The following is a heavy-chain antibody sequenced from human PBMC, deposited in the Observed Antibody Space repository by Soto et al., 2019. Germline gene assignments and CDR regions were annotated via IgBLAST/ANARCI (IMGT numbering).Heavy chain of an antibody. V-gene: IGHV6-1*01. Sequence: SQTLSLTCAISGDSVSSNTASWNWIRQSPSRGLEWLGRTYFRSKWYNDYAVSVKSRRIINPDTSNNLFSLQLNSVTPEDTAVYFCAKGDNLGPKTGYAFDPWGQGIMVTVSS. CDR2: TYFRSKWYN. D-gene: IGHD5-12*01. J-gene: IGHJ5*02. CDR3: AKGDNLGPKTGYAFDP. CDR1: GDSVSSNTAS.